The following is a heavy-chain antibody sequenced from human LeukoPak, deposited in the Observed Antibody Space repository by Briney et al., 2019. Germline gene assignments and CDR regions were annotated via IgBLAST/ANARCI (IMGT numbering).Heavy chain of an antibody. CDR2: MYYSGTT. CDR1: NGSIRSPGYY. J-gene: IGHJ4*02. CDR3: ARLDKGIKAAHFDY. Sequence: PSETLSLTCTVSNGSIRSPGYYWGWTRQSPGKGLEWIGSMYYSGTTFYNPSLESRVTISVDTSKIQFSLKLSSVTAADTAIYYCARLDKGIKAAHFDYWGQGTLVTVSS. V-gene: IGHV4-39*07. D-gene: IGHD6-25*01.